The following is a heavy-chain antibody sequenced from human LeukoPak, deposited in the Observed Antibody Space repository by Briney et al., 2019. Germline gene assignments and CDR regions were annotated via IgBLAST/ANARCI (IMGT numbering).Heavy chain of an antibody. Sequence: KASETLSLTCTVSGGSIRSYYWSWIRQPPGKGLEWIAYIFYSGSTYYGPSLKSRLTISLDTSRNQFSLKLNSVTAADTAVYYCAKSNGYGLIDIWGQGTMVTVSS. V-gene: IGHV4-59*12. CDR1: GGSIRSYY. CDR2: IFYSGST. D-gene: IGHD3-10*01. CDR3: AKSNGYGLIDI. J-gene: IGHJ3*02.